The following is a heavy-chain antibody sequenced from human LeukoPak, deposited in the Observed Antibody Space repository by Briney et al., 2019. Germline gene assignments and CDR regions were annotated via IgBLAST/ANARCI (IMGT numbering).Heavy chain of an antibody. CDR1: GGSISNYY. Sequence: SETLSLTCTASGGSISNYYWSWIRQPPGKGLEWIGYIYYSGSTNYNPSLKSRVTISVDTSKNQFSLKLSSVTAADTAVCYCARWATYSGSWSWFDPWGQGTLVTVSS. CDR3: ARWATYSGSWSWFDP. J-gene: IGHJ5*02. CDR2: IYYSGST. V-gene: IGHV4-59*01. D-gene: IGHD1-26*01.